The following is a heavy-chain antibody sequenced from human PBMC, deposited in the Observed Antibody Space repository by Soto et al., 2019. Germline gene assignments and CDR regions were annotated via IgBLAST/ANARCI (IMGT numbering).Heavy chain of an antibody. D-gene: IGHD1-20*01. CDR2: IKSKTDGGTT. J-gene: IGHJ6*02. Sequence: PGGSLRLSCAASGFTFSNAWMSWVRQAPGKGLEWVGRIKSKTDGGTTDYAAPVKGRFTISRDDSKNTLYLQMNSLKTEDTAVYYCAREPPYNWNRPPHYYYYGMDVWGQGTTVTVSS. CDR1: GFTFSNAW. V-gene: IGHV3-15*01. CDR3: AREPPYNWNRPPHYYYYGMDV.